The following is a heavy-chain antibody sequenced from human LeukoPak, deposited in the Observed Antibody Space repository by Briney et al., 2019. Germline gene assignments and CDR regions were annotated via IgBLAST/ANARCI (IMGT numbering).Heavy chain of an antibody. V-gene: IGHV1-24*01. CDR2: FDPEDGEP. J-gene: IGHJ1*01. CDR3: ATEILAYCGGDCYSKYFQH. CDR1: GYTLTELS. Sequence: ASVKVSCKVSGYTLTELSMHWVRQAPGKGLEGRGGFDPEDGEPIYEQKFQGRVTMTEDTSTDTAYMELSSLRSEDTAVYYCATEILAYCGGDCYSKYFQHWGQGTLVSVSS. D-gene: IGHD2-21*02.